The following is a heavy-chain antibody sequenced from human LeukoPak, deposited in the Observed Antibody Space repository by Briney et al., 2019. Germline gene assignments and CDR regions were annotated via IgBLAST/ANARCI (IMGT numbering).Heavy chain of an antibody. D-gene: IGHD3-22*01. V-gene: IGHV1-46*01. CDR1: GYTFTSYY. CDR3: ARDDSSGYYYY. J-gene: IGHJ4*02. Sequence: GASVKVSCKASGYTFTSYYMHWVRQAPGQGLEWMGIINPSGGSTSYAQKFQGRVTMTRDTSTSTVYMELSSLRSEDTAEYYCARDDSSGYYYYWGQGTLVTVSS. CDR2: INPSGGST.